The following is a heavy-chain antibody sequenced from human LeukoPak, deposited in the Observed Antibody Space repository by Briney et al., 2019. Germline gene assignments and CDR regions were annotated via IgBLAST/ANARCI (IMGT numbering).Heavy chain of an antibody. CDR1: GGTFSSYA. J-gene: IGHJ4*02. V-gene: IGHV1-69*13. CDR3: ARSPKEIYGSGMIFDY. CDR2: IIPIFGTA. Sequence: ASVKVSCKASGGTFSSYAISWVRQAPGQGLEWMGGIIPIFGTANYAQKFQGRVTITADESTSTAYMELSRLRSEDTAVYYCARSPKEIYGSGMIFDYWGQGTLVTVSS. D-gene: IGHD3-10*01.